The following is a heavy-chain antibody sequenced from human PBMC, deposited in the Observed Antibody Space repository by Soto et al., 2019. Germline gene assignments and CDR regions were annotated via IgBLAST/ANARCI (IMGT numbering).Heavy chain of an antibody. CDR1: GGSISSYY. V-gene: IGHV4-59*01. Sequence: PSETLSLTSTVSGGSISSYYWSWIRQPPGKGLEWIGYIYYSGSTNYNPSLKSRVTISVDTSKNQFSLKLSSVTAADTAVYYCARHSPPFFYGSGPWDVWGQGTTVTSP. CDR2: IYYSGST. D-gene: IGHD3-10*01. CDR3: ARHSPPFFYGSGPWDV. J-gene: IGHJ6*02.